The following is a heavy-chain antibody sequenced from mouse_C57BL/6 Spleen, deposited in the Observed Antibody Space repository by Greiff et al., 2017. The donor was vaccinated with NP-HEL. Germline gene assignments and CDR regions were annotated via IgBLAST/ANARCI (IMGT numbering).Heavy chain of an antibody. D-gene: IGHD1-1*01. Sequence: VQLVESGGGLVKPGGSLKLSCAASGFTFSDYGMHWVRQAPEKGLEWVAYISSGSSTIYYADTVKGRFTISRDNAKNTLFLQMTSLRSEDTAMYYCARHGSSPAWFAYWGQGTLVTVSA. CDR1: GFTFSDYG. V-gene: IGHV5-17*01. CDR3: ARHGSSPAWFAY. CDR2: ISSGSSTI. J-gene: IGHJ3*01.